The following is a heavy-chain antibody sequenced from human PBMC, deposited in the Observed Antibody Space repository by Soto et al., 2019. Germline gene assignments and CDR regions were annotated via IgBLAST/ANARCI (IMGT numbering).Heavy chain of an antibody. CDR3: ARDFDP. CDR1: GYTFNTFG. J-gene: IGHJ5*02. CDR2: VSAYNGNT. V-gene: IGHV1-18*01. Sequence: ASVKVSCKAPGYTFNTFGISWVRQAPGQGLEWVGWVSAYNGNTNYAQKLQGRGTMTTDTSTSTAYMELRSLRSDDTAVYYCARDFDPWGQGTLVTVSS.